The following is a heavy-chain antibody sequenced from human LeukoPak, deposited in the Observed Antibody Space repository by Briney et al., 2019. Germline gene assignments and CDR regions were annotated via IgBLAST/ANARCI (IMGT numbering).Heavy chain of an antibody. V-gene: IGHV3-30-3*01. Sequence: GGSLRLSCAASGFTFSNYAMHWLRQAPGKGLEWVAVIPYDGTNKYYAASVRDRFTISRDNSKNTLYLQVSSLRPEDTAVYYCARDYEWLRSLDYWGQGTLVTVSS. CDR3: ARDYEWLRSLDY. D-gene: IGHD5-12*01. CDR1: GFTFSNYA. J-gene: IGHJ4*02. CDR2: IPYDGTNK.